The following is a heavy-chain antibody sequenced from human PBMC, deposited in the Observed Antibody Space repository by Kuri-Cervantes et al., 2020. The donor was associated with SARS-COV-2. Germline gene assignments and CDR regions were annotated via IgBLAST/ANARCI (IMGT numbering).Heavy chain of an antibody. CDR3: ARDLFFFGDGFNGFDY. CDR2: ISYDGTKK. D-gene: IGHD5-24*01. J-gene: IGHJ4*02. CDR1: GFTFSSYA. Sequence: GESLKISCEASGFTFSSYAMRWVRQAPGKGLEWVAIISYDGTKKYYADSVKGRFTISRDNSKNTLYLQMNSLRADDTALYYCARDLFFFGDGFNGFDYWGQGTLVTVSS. V-gene: IGHV3-30-3*01.